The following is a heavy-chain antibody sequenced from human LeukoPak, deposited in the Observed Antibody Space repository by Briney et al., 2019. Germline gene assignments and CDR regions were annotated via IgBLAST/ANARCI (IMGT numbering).Heavy chain of an antibody. V-gene: IGHV4-34*01. CDR3: ARGLWFGELLPSRAPPDY. Sequence: SETLSLTCAVYGGSFSGFYWSWIRQPPGKGLEWIGEINHSGSTNYNPSLKSRVTISVDTSKNQFSLKLSSVTAADTAVYYCARGLWFGELLPSRAPPDYWGQGTLVTVSS. CDR1: GGSFSGFY. D-gene: IGHD3-10*01. CDR2: INHSGST. J-gene: IGHJ4*02.